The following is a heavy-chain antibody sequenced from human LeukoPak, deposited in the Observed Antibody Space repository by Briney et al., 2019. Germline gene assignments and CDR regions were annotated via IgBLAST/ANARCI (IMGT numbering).Heavy chain of an antibody. CDR3: ARVGYSKPPPHDAFDI. Sequence: ASVKVSCKASGYSSTNYGISWVRQAPGQGLEWMGWIHIYRGNTNYAQKLQGRVTMTTDTSTSTAYMELRSLRSDDTAVYYCARVGYSKPPPHDAFDIWGQGTMVTVSS. V-gene: IGHV1-18*01. CDR1: GYSSTNYG. CDR2: IHIYRGNT. D-gene: IGHD2-15*01. J-gene: IGHJ3*02.